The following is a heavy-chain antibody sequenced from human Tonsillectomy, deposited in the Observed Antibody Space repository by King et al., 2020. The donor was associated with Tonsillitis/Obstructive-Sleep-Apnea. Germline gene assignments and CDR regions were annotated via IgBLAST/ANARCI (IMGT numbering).Heavy chain of an antibody. CDR3: ARGPRATIFGVVIRTDKFDY. V-gene: IGHV4-34*01. CDR1: GGSFSGYY. D-gene: IGHD3-3*01. CDR2: INHSGST. J-gene: IGHJ4*02. Sequence: VQLQQWGAGLLKPSETLSLTCAVYGGSFSGYYWSWIRQPPGKGLEWIGEINHSGSTNYNPSLKSRVTISVDTSKNQFSLKLSSVTAADTAVYYCARGPRATIFGVVIRTDKFDYWGQGTLVTVSS.